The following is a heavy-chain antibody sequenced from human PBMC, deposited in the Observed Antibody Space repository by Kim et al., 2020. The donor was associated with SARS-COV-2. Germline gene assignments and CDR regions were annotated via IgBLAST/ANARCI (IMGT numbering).Heavy chain of an antibody. CDR3: TQGHSGVEWLATPYAFDI. J-gene: IGHJ3*02. V-gene: IGHV3-15*01. CDR2: IKSKTDGGTT. CDR1: GFTFSNAW. Sequence: GGSLRLSCAASGFTFSNAWMSWVRQAPGKGLEWVGRIKSKTDGGTTDYAAPVKGRFTISRDDSKNTLYLQMNSLKTEDTAVYYCTQGHSGVEWLATPYAFDIWGQGTMVTVSS. D-gene: IGHD6-19*01.